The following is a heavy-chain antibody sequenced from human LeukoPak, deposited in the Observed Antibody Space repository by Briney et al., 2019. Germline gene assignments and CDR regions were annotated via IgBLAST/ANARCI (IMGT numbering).Heavy chain of an antibody. D-gene: IGHD3-3*01. CDR1: GYTFTSYG. V-gene: IGHV1-18*01. CDR3: ARVDFWSGYYQILRDYYYYYGMDV. J-gene: IGHJ6*02. Sequence: PMASVNVSCKASGYTFTSYGISWVRQAPGQGLEWMGWISAYNGNTNYAQTLQGRVTMTTDTSTSTAYMELRSQRSDDTAVYYCARVDFWSGYYQILRDYYYYYGMDVWGQGTTITVSS. CDR2: ISAYNGNT.